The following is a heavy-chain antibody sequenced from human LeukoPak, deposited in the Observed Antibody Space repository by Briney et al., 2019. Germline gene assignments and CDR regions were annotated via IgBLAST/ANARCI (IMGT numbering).Heavy chain of an antibody. CDR2: IYTTGST. D-gene: IGHD3-16*01. J-gene: IGHJ5*02. CDR3: ARGAQDSWGGVWSDP. Sequence: SQTLSLTCTVSGASISTGSYYWTWIRQPAGKGLEWIGRIYTTGSTNYNPSLRSRVTMSVDTSNNQISLQVKSVTVADTAVYYCARGAQDSWGGVWSDPWGHGTLVTVSS. CDR1: GASISTGSYY. V-gene: IGHV4-61*02.